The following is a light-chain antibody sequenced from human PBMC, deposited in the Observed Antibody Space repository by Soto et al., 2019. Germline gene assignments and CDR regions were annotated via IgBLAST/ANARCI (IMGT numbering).Light chain of an antibody. CDR3: YSYTSSSTYV. J-gene: IGLJ1*01. CDR2: DVS. Sequence: QSALTQPASVSGSPGQSITISCTGTSSDVGGYNYVSWYQQHPAKAPKLMIYDVSNRPSGVSDRFSGSKSGNTAALTISGGQAEDEADYYCYSYTSSSTYVFGTGTKVTVL. CDR1: SSDVGGYNY. V-gene: IGLV2-14*01.